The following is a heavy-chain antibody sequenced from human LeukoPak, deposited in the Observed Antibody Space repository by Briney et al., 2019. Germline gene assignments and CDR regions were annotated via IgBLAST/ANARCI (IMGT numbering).Heavy chain of an antibody. Sequence: GASVRVSCKASGYTFTSHAFCWVRQAPGQGLEWMGWVTPFNGNTSYAQRFQGRVIMTTDTSTSTAYMELKSLRSDDTAVYYCARAPHAPYFDWLSHYYMDVWGTGTTVIVSS. CDR3: ARAPHAPYFDWLSHYYMDV. V-gene: IGHV1-18*01. J-gene: IGHJ6*03. D-gene: IGHD3-9*01. CDR1: GYTFTSHA. CDR2: VTPFNGNT.